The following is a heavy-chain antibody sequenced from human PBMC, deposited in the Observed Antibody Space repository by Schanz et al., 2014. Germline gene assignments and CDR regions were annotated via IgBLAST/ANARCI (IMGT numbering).Heavy chain of an antibody. Sequence: QVQLQESGPGLVKPSQTLSLTCTVSGGSIRSGTYYWSWIRQPAGKALEWVGRVFPNGITNYNPSRKSGGTISQDTSKNQFSRKLNSVTAADTAVYYCARGGYGSGSYREFDYWGQGTLVTVSS. CDR3: ARGGYGSGSYREFDY. V-gene: IGHV4-61*02. CDR2: VFPNGIT. J-gene: IGHJ4*02. D-gene: IGHD3-10*01. CDR1: GGSIRSGTYY.